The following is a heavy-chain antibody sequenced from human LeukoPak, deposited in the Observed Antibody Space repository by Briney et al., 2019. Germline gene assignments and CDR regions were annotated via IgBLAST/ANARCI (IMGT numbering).Heavy chain of an antibody. CDR2: IWYDGSNK. V-gene: IGHV3-33*08. CDR1: GFTFSSYA. CDR3: ARENSNWFDP. J-gene: IGHJ5*02. Sequence: GGSLRLSCAASGFTFSSYAMSWARQAPGKGLEWVAVIWYDGSNKYYADSVKGRITISRDNSKNTLYLQMNRLRAEDTAVYYCARENSNWFDPWGQGTLVTVSS.